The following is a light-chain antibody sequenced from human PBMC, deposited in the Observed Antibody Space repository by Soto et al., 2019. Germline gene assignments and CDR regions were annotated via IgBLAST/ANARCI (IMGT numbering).Light chain of an antibody. V-gene: IGLV2-14*01. J-gene: IGLJ1*01. Sequence: QSALTQPASVSGSPGQSITISCTATSGDVGGYNYVSWYQQHPGKAPKLMIYGVTHRPSGVSNRFSGSKSGDTASLTISGLQAEDEADYYCSSYTSSSTLYVFGTGTKLTVL. CDR3: SSYTSSSTLYV. CDR2: GVT. CDR1: SGDVGGYNY.